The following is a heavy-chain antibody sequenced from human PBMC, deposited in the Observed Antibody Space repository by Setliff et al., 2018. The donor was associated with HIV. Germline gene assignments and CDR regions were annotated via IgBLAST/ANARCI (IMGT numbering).Heavy chain of an antibody. D-gene: IGHD6-19*01. CDR3: ARGRSSGRGYYYYYYMDV. CDR1: GYTISSGYY. Sequence: SETLSLTCALSGYTISSGYYWAWIRQPPGKGLEWIGRISYGGGTHYNPSLRSRVIISMDTSKNQFSLKLSSVTAADTAVYYCARGRSSGRGYYYYYYMDVWGKGTTVTVSS. CDR2: ISYGGGT. V-gene: IGHV4-38-2*01. J-gene: IGHJ6*03.